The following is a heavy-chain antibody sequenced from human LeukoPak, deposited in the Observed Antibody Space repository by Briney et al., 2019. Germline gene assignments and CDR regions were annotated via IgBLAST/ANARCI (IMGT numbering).Heavy chain of an antibody. Sequence: PGGSLRLSCAASGFTFSYNGMSWVRQAPGKGLEWVSAIIGRGTHTYYADSVKGRITISRDNSKNTVYLQMNNLRAEDTAVYYCVRDFQVAVAYFDFWGQGALVTVSS. V-gene: IGHV3-23*01. CDR2: IIGRGTHT. CDR3: VRDFQVAVAYFDF. CDR1: GFTFSYNG. J-gene: IGHJ4*02. D-gene: IGHD6-19*01.